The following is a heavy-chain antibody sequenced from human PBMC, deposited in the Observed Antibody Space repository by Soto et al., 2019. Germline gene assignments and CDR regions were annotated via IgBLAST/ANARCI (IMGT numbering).Heavy chain of an antibody. CDR3: AKTPKDYYDSSGYYPV. V-gene: IGHV3-23*01. J-gene: IGHJ4*02. Sequence: GALRLSCAASGFTFSSYAMSWVRQAPGKGLEWVSAISGSGGSTYYADSVKGRFTISRDNSKNTLYLQMNSPRAEDTAVYYCAKTPKDYYDSSGYYPVWGQGTLVTVSS. CDR2: ISGSGGST. CDR1: GFTFSSYA. D-gene: IGHD3-22*01.